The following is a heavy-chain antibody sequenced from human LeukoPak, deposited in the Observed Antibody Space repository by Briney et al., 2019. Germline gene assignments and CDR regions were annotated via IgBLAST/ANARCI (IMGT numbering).Heavy chain of an antibody. CDR1: GFTFSSYD. V-gene: IGHV3-13*04. CDR2: IGTAGDT. Sequence: GGSLRLSCAASGFTFSSYDMHWVRQAPGKGLEWVSAIGTAGDTYYPDSVKGRFTISRENAKNSLYLQMNSLRAGDTAVYYCARTSGSYYEFDYWGQGTLVTVSS. CDR3: ARTSGSYYEFDY. D-gene: IGHD1-26*01. J-gene: IGHJ4*02.